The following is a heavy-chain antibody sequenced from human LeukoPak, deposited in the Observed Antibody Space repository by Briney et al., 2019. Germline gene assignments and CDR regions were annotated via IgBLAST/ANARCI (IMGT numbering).Heavy chain of an antibody. CDR2: IYYSGST. D-gene: IGHD2-8*01. V-gene: IGHV4-59*11. Sequence: PSETLSLTCTVSGGSISSHYWSWIRQPPGKGLEWMGDIYYSGSTNYNPSLKSRVTISVATSKNHFSLKLSSVTAADTAVYYCAREKYCTNGVCYHEGWFDPWGQGTLVTVSS. J-gene: IGHJ5*02. CDR1: GGSISSHY. CDR3: AREKYCTNGVCYHEGWFDP.